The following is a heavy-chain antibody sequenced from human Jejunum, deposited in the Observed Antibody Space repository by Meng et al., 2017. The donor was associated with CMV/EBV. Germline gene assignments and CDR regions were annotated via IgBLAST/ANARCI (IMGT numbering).Heavy chain of an antibody. V-gene: IGHV4-4*02. Sequence: QAPMRESGPGLVKPSGTLSLTCAVSGASINSDIWWCWGRQPPGKGLEWIGEIHQTGNTNYNPSLRSRVTISMDESKNQFSLNVSSVTAADTAFYYCAISPNQDPGSWGQGTLVTVSS. J-gene: IGHJ5*02. CDR2: IHQTGNT. CDR1: GASINSDIW. CDR3: AISPNQDPGS. D-gene: IGHD1-14*01.